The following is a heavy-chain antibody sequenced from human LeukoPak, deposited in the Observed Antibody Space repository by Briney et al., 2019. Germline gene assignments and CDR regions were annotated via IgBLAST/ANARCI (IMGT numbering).Heavy chain of an antibody. V-gene: IGHV4-31*03. J-gene: IGHJ2*01. D-gene: IGHD3-3*01. Sequence: SQTLSLTCTVSGGSISGSGYYWSWIRQHPGKGLEWIGYIYYSGSSYYNPSLPSLKSRIAISIDTSQNQFSLNVTSVTVADTAVYYCARGLGVVTNRFFDLWGRGTLVTVPS. CDR2: IYYSGSS. CDR3: ARGLGVVTNRFFDL. CDR1: GGSISGSGYY.